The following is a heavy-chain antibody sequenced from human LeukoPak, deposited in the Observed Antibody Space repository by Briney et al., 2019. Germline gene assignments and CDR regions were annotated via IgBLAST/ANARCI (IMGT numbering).Heavy chain of an antibody. Sequence: GGSLRLSCAASGFTFSSYSMNWVRQAPGKGLEWVSSISSSSSYIYYADSVKGRFTISRDNSKNTLYLQMNSLRAEDTAVYYCAKDKRNFDYWGQGTLVTVSS. CDR1: GFTFSSYS. CDR2: ISSSSSYI. CDR3: AKDKRNFDY. D-gene: IGHD6-25*01. V-gene: IGHV3-21*04. J-gene: IGHJ4*02.